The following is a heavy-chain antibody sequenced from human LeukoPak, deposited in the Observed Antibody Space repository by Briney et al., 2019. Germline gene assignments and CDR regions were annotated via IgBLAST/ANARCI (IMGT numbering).Heavy chain of an antibody. J-gene: IGHJ4*02. CDR3: ARVGRGYSYGQDYFDY. CDR2: IYSGDST. Sequence: PGGSLRLSCAASGFTVSSNYMSWVRQAPGEGLEWVSVIYSGDSTYYADSVKGRFTISIDNPKNTLYLQMNSLRAEDTAVYDCARVGRGYSYGQDYFDYWGQGTLVTVSS. CDR1: GFTVSSNY. D-gene: IGHD5-18*01. V-gene: IGHV3-66*02.